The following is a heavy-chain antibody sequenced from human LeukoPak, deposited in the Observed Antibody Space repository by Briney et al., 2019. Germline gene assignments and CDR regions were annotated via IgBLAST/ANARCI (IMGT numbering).Heavy chain of an antibody. J-gene: IGHJ4*02. Sequence: SETLSLTCAVYGDSFSGYYWSWIRQPPGKGLEWIAEINHRGTTHYNPSLKSRVNISVDTSKNQFSLKLSSVTAADTAVYYCARRGTPFDYWGQGTLVTVSS. CDR2: INHRGTT. V-gene: IGHV4-34*01. CDR1: GDSFSGYY. D-gene: IGHD1-14*01. CDR3: ARRGTPFDY.